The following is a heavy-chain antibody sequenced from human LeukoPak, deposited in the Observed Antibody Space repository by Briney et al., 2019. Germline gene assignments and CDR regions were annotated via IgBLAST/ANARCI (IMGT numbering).Heavy chain of an antibody. D-gene: IGHD6-13*01. CDR1: GYTFTSYY. CDR3: ARVESGWYSSDAFDI. CDR2: INPSGGST. J-gene: IGHJ3*02. V-gene: IGHV1-46*01. Sequence: ASVKVSCKASGYTFTSYYMHWVRQAPEQGLEWMGIINPSGGSTSYAQKFQGRVTMTRDTSTSTVYMELSSLRSEDTAVYYCARVESGWYSSDAFDIWGQGTMVTVSS.